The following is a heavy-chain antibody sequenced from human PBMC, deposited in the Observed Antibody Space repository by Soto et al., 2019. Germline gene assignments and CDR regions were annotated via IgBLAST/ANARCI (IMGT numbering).Heavy chain of an antibody. CDR3: AKEDTVTTYYYYGMDV. Sequence: QVQLVESGGGVVQPGRSLRLSCAASGFTFSSYGMHWVRQAPGKGLEWVAVISYDGSNKYYADSVKGRFTISRDNSKNPQYLQRDSLRAEDTAVYYWAKEDTVTTYYYYGMDVWGQGTAVTVSS. CDR1: GFTFSSYG. D-gene: IGHD4-17*01. CDR2: ISYDGSNK. J-gene: IGHJ6*02. V-gene: IGHV3-30*18.